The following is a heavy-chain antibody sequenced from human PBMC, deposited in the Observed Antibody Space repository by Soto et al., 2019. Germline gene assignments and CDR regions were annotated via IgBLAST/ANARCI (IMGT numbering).Heavy chain of an antibody. CDR2: IYYSGST. V-gene: IGHV4-39*01. J-gene: IGHJ6*03. CDR3: AALVAAGYYYMDV. D-gene: IGHD2-15*01. Sequence: SETLSLTCTVSGGSISSSSYYWGWIRQPPGKGLEWIGSIYYSGSTYYNPSLKSRVTISVDTSKNQFSLKLSSVTAADTAVYYCAALVAAGYYYMDVWGKGTTVTVSS. CDR1: GGSISSSSYY.